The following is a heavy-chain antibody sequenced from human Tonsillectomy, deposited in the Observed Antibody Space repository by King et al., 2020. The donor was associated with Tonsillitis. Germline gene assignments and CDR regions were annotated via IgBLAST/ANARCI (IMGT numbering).Heavy chain of an antibody. CDR1: GFTFSDYY. Sequence: VPLVESGGGLVPPGGSLRLSCAASGFTFSDYYMSWIRQAPGKGLEWLSSIRRRSSSHFSSDSVQGRFTLSSANATPSMHLPLTSLRGEDTAVSYCAGGRGTTFGVTVDIWGQGTMVTVS. D-gene: IGHD3-3*01. V-gene: IGHV3-11*01. CDR3: AGGRGTTFGVTVDI. CDR2: IRRRSSSH. J-gene: IGHJ3*02.